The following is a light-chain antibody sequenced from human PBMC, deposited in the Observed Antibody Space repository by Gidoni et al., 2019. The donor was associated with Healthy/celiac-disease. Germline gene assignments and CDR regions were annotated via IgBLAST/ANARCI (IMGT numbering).Light chain of an antibody. CDR2: GAS. J-gene: IGKJ1*01. CDR3: QQYGSSPGT. CDR1: QSVSSSY. Sequence: EIVLKQSPGTLSLSPGERATLSCRASQSVSSSYLAWYQQTPGQAPRLLIYGASSRATGIPDRFSGSWSGTDFTLTISRLEPEDFAVYYCQQYGSSPGTFGQGTKVEIK. V-gene: IGKV3-20*01.